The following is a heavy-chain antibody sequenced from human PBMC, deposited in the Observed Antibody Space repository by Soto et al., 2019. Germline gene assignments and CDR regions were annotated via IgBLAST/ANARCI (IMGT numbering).Heavy chain of an antibody. CDR1: GYSFTSYW. D-gene: IGHD3-9*01. Sequence: PGESLKISCKGSGYSFTSYWIGWVRQMPGKGLEWMGIIYPGDSDTRYSPSFQGQVTISAGKSISTAYLQWSSLKASDTAMYYCARSPFYYDILTGYYPTYFDYWGQGTLVTVSS. J-gene: IGHJ4*02. CDR3: ARSPFYYDILTGYYPTYFDY. V-gene: IGHV5-51*01. CDR2: IYPGDSDT.